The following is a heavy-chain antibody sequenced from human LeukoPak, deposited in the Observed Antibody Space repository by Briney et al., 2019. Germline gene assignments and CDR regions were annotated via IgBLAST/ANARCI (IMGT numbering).Heavy chain of an antibody. Sequence: GPSLRLSCAASAFTFSDHFLDWVSQAPGKGLEWVGRTRNKANSYITGYAASVKGRFTISRDDSKNSLYLQMSSLKTDDTAMYYCASIRGTFGYWGQGTLVTVSS. CDR3: ASIRGTFGY. D-gene: IGHD1-26*01. CDR1: AFTFSDHF. J-gene: IGHJ4*02. CDR2: TRNKANSYIT. V-gene: IGHV3-72*01.